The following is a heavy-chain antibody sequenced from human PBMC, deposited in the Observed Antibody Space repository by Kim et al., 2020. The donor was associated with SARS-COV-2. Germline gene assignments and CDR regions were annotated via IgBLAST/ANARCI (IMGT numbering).Heavy chain of an antibody. Sequence: SGSTYYTPSLKSRVTISVDTSKNQFSLKLSSVTAADTAVYYCARDYGDYWGQGTLVTVSS. CDR3: ARDYGDY. CDR2: SGST. J-gene: IGHJ4*02. D-gene: IGHD4-17*01. V-gene: IGHV4-31*02.